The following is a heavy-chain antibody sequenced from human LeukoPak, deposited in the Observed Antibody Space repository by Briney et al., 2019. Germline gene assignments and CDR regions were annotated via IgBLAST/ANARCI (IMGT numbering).Heavy chain of an antibody. CDR2: IYTSGST. J-gene: IGHJ4*02. CDR3: ATNPPDY. CDR1: GGSISSGSYY. V-gene: IGHV4-61*02. Sequence: KPSQTLSLTCTVSGGSISSGSYYWSWIRQPAGKGLEWIGRIYTSGSTNYNPSLKSRVTISVDTSKNQFSLKLSSVTAADTAVYYCATNPPDYWGQGTLVTVSS.